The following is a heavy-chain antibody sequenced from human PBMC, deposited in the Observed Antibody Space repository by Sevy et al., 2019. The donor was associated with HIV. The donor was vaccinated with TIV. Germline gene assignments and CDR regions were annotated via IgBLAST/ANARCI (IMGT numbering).Heavy chain of an antibody. J-gene: IGHJ6*02. CDR3: ARDCNSNTCLWGLDV. D-gene: IGHD2-2*01. CDR1: GFTFSRYW. CDR2: IKVDGSEK. V-gene: IGHV3-7*03. Sequence: GGSLRLSCAASGFTFSRYWMSWVRQAPGKGLEWVANIKVDGSEKYYVDSVKGRFTISRDNAKNSLYLQMNSLIAEDTAVYYCARDCNSNTCLWGLDVWGQGTTVTVSS.